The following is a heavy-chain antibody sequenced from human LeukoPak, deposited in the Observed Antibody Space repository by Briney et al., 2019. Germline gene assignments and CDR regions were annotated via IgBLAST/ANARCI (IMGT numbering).Heavy chain of an antibody. CDR2: IYYSGST. V-gene: IGHV4-31*03. Sequence: PSETLSLTCTVSGGSISSGGYYWRWLRHPPERGLEWMGYIYYSGSTYYTPSLKRRVTTTVDTTKNQSSLKLSSVAGADPAVYYCARGPSAFEGVIVAPYYYGMDVWGQGTTVTVSS. D-gene: IGHD3-16*02. J-gene: IGHJ6*02. CDR1: GGSISSGGYY. CDR3: ARGPSAFEGVIVAPYYYGMDV.